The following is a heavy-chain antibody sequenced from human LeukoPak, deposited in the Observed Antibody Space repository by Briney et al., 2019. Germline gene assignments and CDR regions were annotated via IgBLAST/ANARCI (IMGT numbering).Heavy chain of an antibody. J-gene: IGHJ4*02. CDR2: ISVYNGDT. Sequence: ASVKVSCKASGYIFTNYGISWVRQAPGQGLEWMGWISVYNGDTNYAQKLQGRVTMTTDTSTSTAYMELRSLRSDDTALYYCARDLSTVVTPAAPNFDYWGQGTLVTVSS. CDR1: GYIFTNYG. V-gene: IGHV1-18*01. CDR3: ARDLSTVVTPAAPNFDY. D-gene: IGHD4-23*01.